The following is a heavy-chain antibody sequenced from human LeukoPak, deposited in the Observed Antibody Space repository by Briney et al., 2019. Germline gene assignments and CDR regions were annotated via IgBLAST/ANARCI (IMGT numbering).Heavy chain of an antibody. CDR3: ARDLYSGNYGNYYYYYMDV. CDR2: ITSSGTYN. J-gene: IGHJ6*03. Sequence: GGSLRLSCAASGFTFSNYNMNWVRQAPGKAMEWVSSITSSGTYNFYADSVRGRFTISRDNAKNSLYLQMDSLGPEDTAVYYCARDLYSGNYGNYYYYYMDVWGKGTTVTISS. V-gene: IGHV3-21*01. CDR1: GFTFSNYN. D-gene: IGHD1-26*01.